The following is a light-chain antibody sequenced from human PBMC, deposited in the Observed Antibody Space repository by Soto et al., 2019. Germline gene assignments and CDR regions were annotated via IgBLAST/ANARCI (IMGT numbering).Light chain of an antibody. CDR2: DAS. CDR1: QRITT. V-gene: IGKV3D-15*01. Sequence: EIVMTQSPATLSLSRGERATLSCGASQRITTVAWYQQKPGQAPRLLIYDASNRATGIPARFSGSGSGTEFTPPTSSLQSADFAVYYCQQYNNSPPWTFGQGTKVDIK. CDR3: QQYNNSPPWT. J-gene: IGKJ1*01.